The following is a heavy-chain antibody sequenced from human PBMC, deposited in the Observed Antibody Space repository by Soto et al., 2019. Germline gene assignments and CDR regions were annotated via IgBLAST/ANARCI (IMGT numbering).Heavy chain of an antibody. J-gene: IGHJ4*01. V-gene: IGHV4-30-4*01. D-gene: IGHD3-9*01. CDR2: IHHSGTT. CDR1: GDPIGSGDFY. CDR3: SRDLLVFDTSGFHF. Sequence: QVLLQESGPGLVKASQTLSLDCTVSGDPIGSGDFYWTWIRQTPERGLEWIGNIHHSGTTSYNPSLGSLISISMDTSRIVFSLSLASVTVADTAVYFCSRDLLVFDTSGFHFWGRGILVSV.